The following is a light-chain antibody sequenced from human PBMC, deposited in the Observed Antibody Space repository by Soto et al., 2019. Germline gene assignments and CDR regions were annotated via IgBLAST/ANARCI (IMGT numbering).Light chain of an antibody. V-gene: IGKV3-20*01. CDR2: DAP. J-gene: IGKJ1*01. CDR3: QQYEGSPVT. CDR1: QSVSSY. Sequence: EIVMTQSPGTLSLSPGERATHSCRASQSVSSYLAWYQQKPGQAPRRLISDAPDWATGIPARFSGSGSWTDFTLTISRLVPEDFAVYYCQQYEGSPVTCGQGAKVEIK.